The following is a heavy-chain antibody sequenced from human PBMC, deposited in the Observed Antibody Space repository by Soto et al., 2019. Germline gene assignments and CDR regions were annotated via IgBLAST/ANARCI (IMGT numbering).Heavy chain of an antibody. J-gene: IGHJ4*02. V-gene: IGHV1-2*02. CDR2: INPNSGGT. CDR3: ARGRLAGDSYFDY. D-gene: IGHD2-21*01. Sequence: ASVKVSCKASGYTFTGYYMHWVRQAPGQGLEWMGWINPNSGGTNYAQKFQGRVTMTRDTSINTAYMELSRLRSDDTAVYYCARGRLAGDSYFDYPGQGTPVTVSS. CDR1: GYTFTGYY.